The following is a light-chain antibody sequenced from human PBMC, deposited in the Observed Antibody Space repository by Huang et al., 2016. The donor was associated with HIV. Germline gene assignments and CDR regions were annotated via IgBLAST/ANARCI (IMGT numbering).Light chain of an antibody. CDR3: QQYGSSPWT. Sequence: EIVLTQSPGTLSLSPGERATLSCRASQSISSSSLAWYQHKPGRDPRLLIYGAASRATGIPDRFSGSGSGTDFTLTISRLEPEDFAVYYCQQYGSSPWTFGQGTKVEIK. J-gene: IGKJ1*01. CDR1: QSISSSS. V-gene: IGKV3-20*01. CDR2: GAA.